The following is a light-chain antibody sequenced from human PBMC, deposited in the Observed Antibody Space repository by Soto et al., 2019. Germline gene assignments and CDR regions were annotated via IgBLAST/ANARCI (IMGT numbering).Light chain of an antibody. CDR3: QQRSNWPPVT. V-gene: IGKV3-11*01. Sequence: EIVLTQSPGILSLSPLEIATLSCRASQSISVTYLAWYRQKPGQAPRLLIYDASNRATGIPARFSGSGSGTDFTLTISSLEPEDFGVYYCQQRSNWPPVTFGGGTKVDIK. J-gene: IGKJ4*01. CDR1: QSISVTY. CDR2: DAS.